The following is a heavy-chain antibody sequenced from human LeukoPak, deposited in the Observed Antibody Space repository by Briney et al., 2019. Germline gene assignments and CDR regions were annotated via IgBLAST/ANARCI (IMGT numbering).Heavy chain of an antibody. CDR3: VYYGDYSFDY. CDR2: IRSKANSYAT. V-gene: IGHV3-73*01. J-gene: IGHJ4*02. CDR1: GFTFSGSA. D-gene: IGHD4-17*01. Sequence: GGSLRPSCAASGFTFSGSAMHWVRQASGKGLEWVGRIRSKANSYATAYAASVKGRFTISRDDSKNTAYLQMNSLKTEDTAVYYCVYYGDYSFDYWGQGTLVTVSS.